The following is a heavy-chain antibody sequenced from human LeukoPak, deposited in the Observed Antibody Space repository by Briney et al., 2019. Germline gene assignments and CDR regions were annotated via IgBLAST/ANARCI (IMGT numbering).Heavy chain of an antibody. CDR3: ATDYGGNSGTDY. CDR1: WFTFRSYC. J-gene: IGHJ4*02. Sequence: GALKLSCAASWFTFRSYCMEWGRQGPGKGLEWVTVISFDGSDKYYADSVKGRFTISRDNSKDTLYLQMNSLRLEDTAIYYCATDYGGNSGTDYWGQGTLVTVSS. D-gene: IGHD4-23*01. V-gene: IGHV3-30*04. CDR2: ISFDGSDK.